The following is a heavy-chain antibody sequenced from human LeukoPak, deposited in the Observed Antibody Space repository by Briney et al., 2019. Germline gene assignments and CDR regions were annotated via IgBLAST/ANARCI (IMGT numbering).Heavy chain of an antibody. V-gene: IGHV3-7*01. J-gene: IGHJ3*02. Sequence: GGSLRLSCAPSGFVFNSYWISWVRQAPGEGLEWVANIKADGSEKYYVDSVRGRFTISRDNAQNPVHLQMDSLRGEDTSVYYRARHKSSFPEDAFDIWGQGTIVTVSS. CDR2: IKADGSEK. CDR1: GFVFNSYW. CDR3: ARHKSSFPEDAFDI. D-gene: IGHD1-26*01.